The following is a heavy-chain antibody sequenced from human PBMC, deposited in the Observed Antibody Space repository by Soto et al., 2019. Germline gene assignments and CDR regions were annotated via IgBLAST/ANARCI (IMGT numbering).Heavy chain of an antibody. CDR1: GGSISSSSYY. D-gene: IGHD5-12*01. CDR2: IYYSGST. Sequence: SETLSLTCTVSGGSISSSSYYWGWIRQPPGKGLEWIGSIYYSGSTYYNPSLKSRVTISVDTSKNQFSLKLSSVTAADTAVYYCARNVISGGYDRWYYFDYWGQGTLVTVYS. J-gene: IGHJ4*02. V-gene: IGHV4-39*01. CDR3: ARNVISGGYDRWYYFDY.